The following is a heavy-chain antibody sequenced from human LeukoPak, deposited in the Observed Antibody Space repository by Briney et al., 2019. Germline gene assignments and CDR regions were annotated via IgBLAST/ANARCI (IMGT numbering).Heavy chain of an antibody. Sequence: PGGSLRLSCAASGFTFSNAWMSWVRQAPGKGLEWVGRIKSKTDGGTTDYAAPVKGRFTISRDDSKNTLYLQMNSLKTEDTAVYYCTTGVVVVILNYFDYWGQGTLVTVSS. CDR3: TTGVVVVILNYFDY. D-gene: IGHD3-22*01. V-gene: IGHV3-15*01. CDR2: IKSKTDGGTT. J-gene: IGHJ4*02. CDR1: GFTFSNAW.